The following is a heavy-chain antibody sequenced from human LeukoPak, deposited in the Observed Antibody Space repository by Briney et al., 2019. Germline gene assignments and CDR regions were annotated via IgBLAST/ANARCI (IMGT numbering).Heavy chain of an antibody. D-gene: IGHD3-22*01. CDR1: GFTFSSYS. CDR3: ARDRVTYYYDSSGYDLGS. CDR2: ISSSSSTI. J-gene: IGHJ4*02. V-gene: IGHV3-48*01. Sequence: GGSLRLSCAAAGFTFSSYSMNWVRQAPGKGLEWVSYISSSSSTIYYADSVKGRFTISRDNAKNSLYLQMNSLRAEDTAVYYCARDRVTYYYDSSGYDLGSWGQGTLVTVSS.